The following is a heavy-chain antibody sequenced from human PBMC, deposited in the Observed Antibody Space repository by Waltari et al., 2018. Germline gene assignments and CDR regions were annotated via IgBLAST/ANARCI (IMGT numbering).Heavy chain of an antibody. CDR1: GGSFRGYY. D-gene: IGHD1-1*01. J-gene: IGHJ4*02. Sequence: QVQLQQWGAGLLKPSETLSLTCAVYGGSFRGYYWSWIRQPPGKGLEWIGKTTDSERTKYNPYRKSRISISVDTSKNQFSLTVFSVTAADAAVYYCARGDGTGKYGYWGQGTRVTVSS. V-gene: IGHV4-34*02. CDR2: TTDSERT. CDR3: ARGDGTGKYGY.